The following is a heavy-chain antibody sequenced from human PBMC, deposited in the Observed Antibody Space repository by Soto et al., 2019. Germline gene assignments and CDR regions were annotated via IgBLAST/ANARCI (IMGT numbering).Heavy chain of an antibody. CDR3: ANLDIVVVPAALDSDVCMDV. V-gene: IGHV3-30*18. CDR2: ISYDGSNK. D-gene: IGHD2-2*03. CDR1: GFTFSSYG. Sequence: GGSLRLSCAASGFTFSSYGMHWVRQAPGKGLEWVAVISYDGSNKYYADSVKGRFTISRDNSKNTLYLQMNSLRAEDTAVYYCANLDIVVVPAALDSDVCMDVWGQGTTVTVSS. J-gene: IGHJ6*02.